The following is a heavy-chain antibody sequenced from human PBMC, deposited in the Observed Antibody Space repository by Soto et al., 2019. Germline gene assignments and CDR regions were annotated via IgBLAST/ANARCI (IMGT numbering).Heavy chain of an antibody. V-gene: IGHV4-38-2*02. CDR3: VRDGGATMDY. CDR1: GYSMKTGYY. CDR2: MYHSGRT. Sequence: SETLSLTCDVSGYSMKTGYYWGWIRQPPGKGLEWIGSMYHSGRTYNNPSLKSRVTISIDTSKNQLSLRLSSVTAADTALYYCVRDGGATMDYWGKGTRVTV. J-gene: IGHJ4*02. D-gene: IGHD1-26*01.